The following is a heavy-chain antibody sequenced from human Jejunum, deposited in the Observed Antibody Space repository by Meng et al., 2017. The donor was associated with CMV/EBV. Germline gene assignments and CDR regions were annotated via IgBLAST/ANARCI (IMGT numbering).Heavy chain of an antibody. CDR1: GVTFTYHA. D-gene: IGHD2-15*01. V-gene: IGHV3-30*04. CDR2: ISYDGSNK. J-gene: IGHJ6*02. Sequence: SGVTFTYHAMHWVHQAPGKGLEWLAAISYDGSNKYIADAVQGRVTISRDNSKNTLYLQMDSLRDEDTAVYYCARVYPFATRGMDVWGQGTTVTVSS. CDR3: ARVYPFATRGMDV.